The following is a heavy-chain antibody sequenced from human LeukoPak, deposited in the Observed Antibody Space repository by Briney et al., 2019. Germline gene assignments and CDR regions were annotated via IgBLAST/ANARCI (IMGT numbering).Heavy chain of an antibody. D-gene: IGHD5-12*01. CDR2: IYSGDST. CDR3: ARLDSGYYYFHQ. Sequence: GGSLRLSCAVFGFTLRSNYMSWARQAPGKGLEGVSDIYSGDSTDYADSVKGRFIISRDKSKDTLYLQMNSLRAEDTAVYYCARLDSGYYYFHQWGQGALVTVSS. J-gene: IGHJ4*02. V-gene: IGHV3-66*04. CDR1: GFTLRSNY.